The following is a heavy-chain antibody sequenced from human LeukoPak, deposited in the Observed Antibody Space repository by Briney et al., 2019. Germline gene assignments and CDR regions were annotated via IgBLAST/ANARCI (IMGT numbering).Heavy chain of an antibody. Sequence: PGRSLRLSCAASGFTFDDYAMHWVRQAPGKGLEWVSAISGSGGSTYYADSVKGRFTISRDNSKNTLYLQMNSLRAEDTAVYYCAKKGGGSYGDYARYYYGMDVWGQGTTVTVSS. CDR3: AKKGGGSYGDYARYYYGMDV. D-gene: IGHD4-17*01. CDR1: GFTFDDYA. J-gene: IGHJ6*02. V-gene: IGHV3-23*01. CDR2: ISGSGGST.